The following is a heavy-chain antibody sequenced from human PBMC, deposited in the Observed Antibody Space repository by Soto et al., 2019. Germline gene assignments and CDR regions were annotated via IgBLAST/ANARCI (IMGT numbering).Heavy chain of an antibody. V-gene: IGHV3-23*01. CDR3: AKGLSKAGGSGSRYLDN. CDR2: LSGGGGTS. D-gene: IGHD3-10*01. Sequence: GGSLRLSCAASGFTFSSYAMSWVRQAPGKGLEWVSSLSGGGGTSYYGDSVKGRFTISRDNSRNTLYLQMNSLRGDDTAVYYFAKGLSKAGGSGSRYLDNWGQGTLVTVSS. J-gene: IGHJ4*02. CDR1: GFTFSSYA.